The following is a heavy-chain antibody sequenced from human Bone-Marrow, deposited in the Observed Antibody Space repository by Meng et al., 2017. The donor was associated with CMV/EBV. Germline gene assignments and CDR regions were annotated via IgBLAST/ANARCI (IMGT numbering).Heavy chain of an antibody. D-gene: IGHD2-2*01. CDR1: GFTFSSYG. J-gene: IGHJ3*02. CDR2: IRYDGSNK. CDR3: AKGRVVLAAFDAFDI. V-gene: IGHV3-30*02. Sequence: GRSLRLSCAASGFTFSSYGMHWVRQAPGKGLEWVAFIRYDGSNKYYADSVKGRFTISRDNSKNTLYLQMNSLRAEDTAVYYCAKGRVVLAAFDAFDIWGQGTMVTVSS.